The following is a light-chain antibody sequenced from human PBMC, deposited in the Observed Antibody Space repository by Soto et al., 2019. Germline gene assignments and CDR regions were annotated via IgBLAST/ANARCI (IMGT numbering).Light chain of an antibody. V-gene: IGKV1-33*01. CDR2: DAS. CDR1: QSISSW. CDR3: QHFDNLPIA. Sequence: DIQMTQSPSTLSASVVDRVTITCRASQSISSWLAWYQQKPGRAPKLLIHDASNLVTGVPSRFSGSGSGTDFTFTISSLQPEDIGTYYCQHFDNLPIAFGQGTRLEIK. J-gene: IGKJ5*01.